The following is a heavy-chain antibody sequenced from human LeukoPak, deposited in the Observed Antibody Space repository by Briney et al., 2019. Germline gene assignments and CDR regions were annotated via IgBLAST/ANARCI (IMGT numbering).Heavy chain of an antibody. D-gene: IGHD7-27*01. V-gene: IGHV3-23*01. CDR1: GLTFSSSW. Sequence: GGSLRLSCAVSGLTFSSSWMDWVRQAPGKGLEWVSAISGSDGNTYYADSVKGRFTVSRDNSKNTLFLQMNSLRAEDTAVYYCAKDGGLWVSAHWGDSWGRGTLVTVSS. J-gene: IGHJ4*02. CDR2: ISGSDGNT. CDR3: AKDGGLWVSAHWGDS.